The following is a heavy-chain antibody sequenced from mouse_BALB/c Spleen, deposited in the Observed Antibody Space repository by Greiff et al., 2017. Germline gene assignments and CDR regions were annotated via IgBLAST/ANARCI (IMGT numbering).Heavy chain of an antibody. CDR1: GFTFSSYT. D-gene: IGHD2-14*01. CDR2: ISSGGSYT. V-gene: IGHV5-6-4*01. CDR3: TRENYRYAGDY. J-gene: IGHJ4*01. Sequence: EVKVVESGGGLVKPGGSLKLSCAASGFTFSSYTMSWVRQTPEKRLEWVATISSGGSYTYYPDSVKGRFTISRDNAKNTLYLQMSSLKSEDTAMYYCTRENYRYAGDYWGQGTSVTVSS.